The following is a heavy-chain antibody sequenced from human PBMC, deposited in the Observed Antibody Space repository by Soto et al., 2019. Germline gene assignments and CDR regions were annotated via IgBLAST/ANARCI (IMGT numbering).Heavy chain of an antibody. CDR3: ARDDLVPPYYFDY. CDR2: ISSSSNYI. J-gene: IGHJ4*02. D-gene: IGHD6-13*01. V-gene: IGHV3-21*01. Sequence: PGGSLRLSCAASGFTFSNAWMSWVRQAPGKGLEWVSSISSSSNYIYYADSVKGRFTISRDNAKNSLYLQMNSLRAEDTAVYYCARDDLVPPYYFDYWGRGTLVTVSS. CDR1: GFTFSNAW.